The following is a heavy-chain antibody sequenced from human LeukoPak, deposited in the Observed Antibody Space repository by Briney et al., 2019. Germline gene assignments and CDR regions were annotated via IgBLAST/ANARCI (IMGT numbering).Heavy chain of an antibody. CDR2: IYYDGST. D-gene: IGHD4/OR15-4a*01. Sequence: SETLSLTCTVSGGSIRGNGYYWGWIRQAPGKGLEWIGSIYYDGSTYYNPSLKSRVAISVDTPKNYSSLKLSFVTAADTAVYYCASSVWWPYYFDYWGQGTLVTVSS. V-gene: IGHV4-39*02. CDR3: ASSVWWPYYFDY. CDR1: GGSIRGNGYY. J-gene: IGHJ4*02.